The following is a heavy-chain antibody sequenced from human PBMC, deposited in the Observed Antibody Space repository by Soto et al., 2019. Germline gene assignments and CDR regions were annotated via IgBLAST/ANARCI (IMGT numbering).Heavy chain of an antibody. V-gene: IGHV3-30*18. D-gene: IGHD6-13*01. CDR3: AKSRPGRSWYEGGS. CDR2: ISYDGTIQ. CDR1: GFIFINYG. Sequence: QVQLVESGGGVVQPGRSLRLSCAASGFIFINYGMHWVRQAPGKGLEWLAVISYDGTIQYYVDSVKGRFTISRDNSNNTLFLQMNSLRPEDTAVYFFAKSRPGRSWYEGGSWGQGTLVTVSS. J-gene: IGHJ5*02.